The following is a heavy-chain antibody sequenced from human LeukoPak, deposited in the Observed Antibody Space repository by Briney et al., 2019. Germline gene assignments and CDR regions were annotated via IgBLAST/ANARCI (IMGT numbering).Heavy chain of an antibody. J-gene: IGHJ5*02. V-gene: IGHV3-23*01. Sequence: PGGSLRLSCAASGFTFSSYAMSWVRQAPGKGLEWVSAISGSGGSTYYADSVKGRFTISRDNSKNTLYLQMNSLRAEDTAVYYCARLVGAPDGGWFDPWGQGTLVTVSS. CDR2: ISGSGGST. CDR3: ARLVGAPDGGWFDP. D-gene: IGHD1-26*01. CDR1: GFTFSSYA.